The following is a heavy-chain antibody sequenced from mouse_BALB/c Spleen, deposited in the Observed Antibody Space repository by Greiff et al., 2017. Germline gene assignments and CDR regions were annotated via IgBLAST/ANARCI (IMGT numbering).Heavy chain of an antibody. CDR2: IWGDGST. J-gene: IGHJ4*01. V-gene: IGHV2-6-6*01. Sequence: VKLMESGPGLVAPSQSLSITCTVSGFSLTNSGVHWVRQSPGKGLEWLGMIWGDGSTDYNSALKSRLSISKDNSKSQVFLKMNSLQTDDTARYYCARENRCDGYAMDYWGQGTSVTVSS. CDR3: ARENRCDGYAMDY. CDR1: GFSLTNSG. D-gene: IGHD2-14*01.